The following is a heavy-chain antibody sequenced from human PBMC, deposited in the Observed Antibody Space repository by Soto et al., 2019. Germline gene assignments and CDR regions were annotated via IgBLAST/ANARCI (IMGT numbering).Heavy chain of an antibody. CDR3: ATRITVFGLLIPPFDP. Sequence: SETLSLTCAVYGGSVNVYYWNWIRQPPGKGLEWIGEINHTGGTHYNPSLKSRATMSVDTSKNQFSLRLSSVTAADTAIYYCATRITVFGLLIPPFDPWGQGTQVTVSS. CDR2: INHTGGT. CDR1: GGSVNVYY. J-gene: IGHJ5*02. V-gene: IGHV4-34*01. D-gene: IGHD3-3*01.